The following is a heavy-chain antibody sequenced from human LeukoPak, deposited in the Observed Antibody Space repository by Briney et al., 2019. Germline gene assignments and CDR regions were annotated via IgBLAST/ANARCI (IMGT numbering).Heavy chain of an antibody. V-gene: IGHV1-18*01. D-gene: IGHD4-23*01. CDR2: ISAYNGNT. Sequence: ASVKVSCKASGYTLTSYGISWVRQAPGQGLEWMGWISAYNGNTNYAQKLQGRVTMTTDTSTSTAYMELRSLRSDDTAVYYCARDLGRTVVTPPIYWGQGTLVTVSS. CDR1: GYTLTSYG. CDR3: ARDLGRTVVTPPIY. J-gene: IGHJ4*02.